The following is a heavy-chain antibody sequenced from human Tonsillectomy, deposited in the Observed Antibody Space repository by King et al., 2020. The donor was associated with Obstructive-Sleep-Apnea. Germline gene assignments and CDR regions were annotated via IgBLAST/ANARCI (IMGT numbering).Heavy chain of an antibody. CDR2: INSDGSII. V-gene: IGHV3-74*01. Sequence: VQLVESGGGLGQPWGSRRLSCAASGFTFSSHWMHWVRQAPGKGMLWVLRINSDGSIISYADSVKRRFTITRDNGKNTLYLQMNSLRAEDTAVYYCAREQLVYDCWGQGTLVTVSS. J-gene: IGHJ4*02. CDR3: AREQLVYDC. CDR1: GFTFSSHW. D-gene: IGHD6-6*01.